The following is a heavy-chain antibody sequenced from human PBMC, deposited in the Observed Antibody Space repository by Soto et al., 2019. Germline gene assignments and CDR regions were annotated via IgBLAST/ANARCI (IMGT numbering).Heavy chain of an antibody. CDR2: IDPSDSYT. V-gene: IGHV5-10-1*01. J-gene: IGHJ6*04. Sequence: VESLKISCKGSGYSFTSYWISWVRQMPGKGLEWMGRIDPSDSYTNYSPSFQGHVTISADKSISTAYLQWSRLKASDTAMYYCASSDCSVYHYYYVIAVWGKGTQVTVAS. CDR3: ASSDCSVYHYYYVIAV. D-gene: IGHD3-22*01. CDR1: GYSFTSYW.